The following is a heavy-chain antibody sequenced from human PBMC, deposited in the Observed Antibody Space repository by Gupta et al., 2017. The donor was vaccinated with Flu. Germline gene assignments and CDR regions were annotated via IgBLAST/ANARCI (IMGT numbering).Heavy chain of an antibody. Sequence: YRFSKDWMSWVRMAPGKGLEWVANINRDGSEKNYVDSAKGRFTISRDNAEDSLFLYMTSLRAEDTAVYYCARYGFSFGLDLWGQGTTVTVSS. D-gene: IGHD3-10*01. CDR1: YRFSKDW. CDR2: INRDGSEK. V-gene: IGHV3-7*03. CDR3: ARYGFSFGLDL. J-gene: IGHJ6*02.